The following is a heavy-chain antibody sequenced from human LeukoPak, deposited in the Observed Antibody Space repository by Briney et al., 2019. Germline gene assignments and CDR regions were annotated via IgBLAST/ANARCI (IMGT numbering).Heavy chain of an antibody. CDR1: GFTFSNYW. J-gene: IGHJ4*02. D-gene: IGHD3-10*01. CDR3: ARAPDYYGSGSYLATFDY. V-gene: IGHV3-74*01. Sequence: PGGSLRLSCAASGFTFSNYWMHWVRQAPGKGLVWVSRINSDGINTSYADSVKGRFTISRDNAKNSLYLQMNSLRAEDTAVYYCARAPDYYGSGSYLATFDYWGQGTLVTVSS. CDR2: INSDGINT.